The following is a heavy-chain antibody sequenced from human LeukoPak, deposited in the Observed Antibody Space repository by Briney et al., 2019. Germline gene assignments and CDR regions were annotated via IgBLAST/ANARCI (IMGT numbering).Heavy chain of an antibody. CDR1: GFTVSSNY. CDR2: IYSGGST. V-gene: IGHV3-53*01. D-gene: IGHD3-10*01. CDR3: ARDLRSWGFGELSSYAFDI. Sequence: PGGSLRLSCAASGFTVSSNYMSWVRQAPGKGLEWVSVIYSGGSTYYADSVKGQFTISRDNSKNTLYLQMNSLRAEDTAVYYCARDLRSWGFGELSSYAFDIWGQGTMVTVSS. J-gene: IGHJ3*02.